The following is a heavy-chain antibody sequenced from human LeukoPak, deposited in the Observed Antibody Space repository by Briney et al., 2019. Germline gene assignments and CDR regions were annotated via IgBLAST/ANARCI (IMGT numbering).Heavy chain of an antibody. J-gene: IGHJ4*02. CDR1: GGSFSGYY. CDR3: ASFPSIAAAGWFDY. D-gene: IGHD6-13*01. Sequence: PSETLSLTCAVYGGSFSGYYWSWIRRPPGKGLEWIGEINHSGSTNYNPSLKSRVTISVDTSKNQFSLKLSSVTAADTAVYYCASFPSIAAAGWFDYWGQGTLVTVSS. V-gene: IGHV4-34*01. CDR2: INHSGST.